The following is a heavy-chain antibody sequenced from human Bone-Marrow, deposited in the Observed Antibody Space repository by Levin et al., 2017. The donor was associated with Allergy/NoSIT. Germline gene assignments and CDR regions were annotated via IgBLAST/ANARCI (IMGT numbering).Heavy chain of an antibody. J-gene: IGHJ4*02. CDR3: AHSSQAWFGEFSH. V-gene: IGHV2-5*02. CDR1: GFSLTSSGVA. Sequence: QTLSLTCTFSGFSLTSSGVAVGWVRQSPGEALEWLALISGDGDKRYSPSLKSRLSITRDTSKNQVVLTMTNMASVDTATYFCAHSSQAWFGEFSHWGQGTLVTVSS. D-gene: IGHD3-10*01. CDR2: ISGDGDK.